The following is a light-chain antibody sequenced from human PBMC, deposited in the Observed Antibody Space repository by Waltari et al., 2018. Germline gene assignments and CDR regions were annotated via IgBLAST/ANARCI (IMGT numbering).Light chain of an antibody. CDR3: CSYAGSYIYV. CDR2: DVT. V-gene: IGLV2-11*01. Sequence: QSALTQPRSVSGSPGQSITIACAGTSSDVGGYDYVSWYQQYPGKAPKLIIYDVTTRPSGVPDRFSGPKSANTASLTISGLQAEDEADYYCCSYAGSYIYVFGSGTKVTVL. J-gene: IGLJ1*01. CDR1: SSDVGGYDY.